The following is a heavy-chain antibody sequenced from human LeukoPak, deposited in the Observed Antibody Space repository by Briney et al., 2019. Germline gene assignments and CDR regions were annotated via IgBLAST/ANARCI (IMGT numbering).Heavy chain of an antibody. CDR3: ASGPITMIVVVPYY. D-gene: IGHD3-22*01. J-gene: IGHJ4*02. CDR1: GGSISSYY. CDR2: IYYSGST. Sequence: SETLSLTCTVSGGSISSYYWGWIRQPPGKGLEWIGSIYYSGSTYYNPSLKSRVTISVDTSKNQFSLKLSSVTAADTAVYYCASGPITMIVVVPYYWGQGTLVTVSS. V-gene: IGHV4-39*01.